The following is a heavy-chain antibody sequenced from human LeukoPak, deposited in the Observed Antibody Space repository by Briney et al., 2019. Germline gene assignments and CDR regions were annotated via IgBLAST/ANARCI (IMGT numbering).Heavy chain of an antibody. D-gene: IGHD3-22*01. CDR1: GGSFSGYY. Sequence: TLSLTCAVYGGSFSGYYWSWIRQPPGKALEWLARIDWDDDKYYSTSLKTRLTISKDTSKNQVVLTMTNMDPVDTATYYCARIVYYYDSSDYYGMDVWGQGTTVTVSS. V-gene: IGHV2-70*11. CDR3: ARIVYYYDSSDYYGMDV. CDR2: IDWDDDK. J-gene: IGHJ6*02.